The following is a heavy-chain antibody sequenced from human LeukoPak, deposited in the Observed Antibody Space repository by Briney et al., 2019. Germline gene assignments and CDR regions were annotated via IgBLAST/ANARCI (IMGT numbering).Heavy chain of an antibody. J-gene: IGHJ5*02. D-gene: IGHD3-22*01. CDR1: GGSISSYY. CDR2: IYYSGST. Sequence: SETLSLTCTVSGGSISSYYWSWIRQPPGKGQEWIGYIYYSGSTNYNPSLKSRVTISVDTSKNQFSLKLSSVTAADTAVYYCARDLYYYDSSGYYYKWFDPWGQGTLVTVSS. CDR3: ARDLYYYDSSGYYYKWFDP. V-gene: IGHV4-59*01.